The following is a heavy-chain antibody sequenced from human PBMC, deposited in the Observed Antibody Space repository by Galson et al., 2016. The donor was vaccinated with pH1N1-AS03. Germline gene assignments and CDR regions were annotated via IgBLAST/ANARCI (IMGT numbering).Heavy chain of an antibody. CDR3: AKGSGYCSDATCYRFDR. J-gene: IGHJ4*02. Sequence: SLRLSCAASEFSFSRFAMAWVRQAPGKGLEWVSSTIGSGENTWNAESAKGRFTISGDNSKNTLYLQLNSLRAEDTALYYCAKGSGYCSDATCYRFDRWGQGTLVTVSS. V-gene: IGHV3-23*01. CDR2: TIGSGENT. CDR1: EFSFSRFA. D-gene: IGHD2-15*01.